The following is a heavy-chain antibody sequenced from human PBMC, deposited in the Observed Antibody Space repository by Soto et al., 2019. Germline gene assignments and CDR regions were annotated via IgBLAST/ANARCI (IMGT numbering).Heavy chain of an antibody. CDR3: ARLDNVEMATVYDY. J-gene: IGHJ4*02. Sequence: SETLSLTCTVSGGSISSYYWSWIRQPPGKGLEWIGYIYYSGSTNYNPSLKSRVTISVDTSKNQFSLKLSSVTAADTAVYYCARLDNVEMATVYDYWGQGTLVTVS. CDR1: GGSISSYY. V-gene: IGHV4-59*08. D-gene: IGHD5-12*01. CDR2: IYYSGST.